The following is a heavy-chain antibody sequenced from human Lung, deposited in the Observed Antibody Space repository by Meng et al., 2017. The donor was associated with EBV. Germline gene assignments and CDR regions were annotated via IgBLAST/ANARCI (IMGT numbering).Heavy chain of an antibody. CDR2: INPNGGGT. V-gene: IGHV1-2*06. CDR1: GYTFTGYY. CDR3: ASELSYYESSGYS. D-gene: IGHD3-22*01. J-gene: IGHJ4*02. Sequence: QVQLGQSVAEVKKPAASVKVSCKTSGYTFTGYYMDWVRQAPGQGLEWVGRINPNGGGTNYAQKFQGRVTMTRDTSISTAYMELSGLRSDDTAIYYCASELSYYESSGYSWGQGTLVTVSS.